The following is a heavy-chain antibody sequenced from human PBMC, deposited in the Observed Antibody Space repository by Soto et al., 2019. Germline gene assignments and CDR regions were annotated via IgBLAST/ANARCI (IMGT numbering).Heavy chain of an antibody. D-gene: IGHD2-15*01. J-gene: IGHJ4*02. CDR2: IIPIFGTA. CDR1: GGTFRSYS. Sequence: HVQLVQDGDEVKKPGSSVKVSCKASGGTFRSYSINWVRQAPGQGLEWMGEIIPIFGTANYAHKFQGRVTIAADEATSTVYTELSSMLSEETAVSYWTRNGGRHCGVIDYWGQGTLVTVSS. V-gene: IGHV1-69*01. CDR3: TRNGGRHCGVIDY.